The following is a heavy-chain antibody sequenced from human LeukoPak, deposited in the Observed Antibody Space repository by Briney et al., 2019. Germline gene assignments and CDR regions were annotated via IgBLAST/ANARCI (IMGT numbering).Heavy chain of an antibody. CDR3: AKAATVTSNWFDP. D-gene: IGHD4-17*01. Sequence: GGSLRLSCAASGFTFGSYSMNWVRQAPGKGLEWVSSISSSSSYIYYADSVKGRFTISRDNAKNSLYLQMNSLRAEDTALYYCAKAATVTSNWFDPWGQGTLVTVSS. CDR1: GFTFGSYS. CDR2: ISSSSSYI. J-gene: IGHJ5*02. V-gene: IGHV3-21*04.